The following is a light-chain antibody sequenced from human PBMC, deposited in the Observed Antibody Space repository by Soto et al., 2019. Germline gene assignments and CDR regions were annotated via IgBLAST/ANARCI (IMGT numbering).Light chain of an antibody. CDR1: KTVRTNY. Sequence: EMVLTQSPGTLSLSPGERATLSCRASKTVRTNYLAWFQHKPGQAPRLLIYGGSSRATGIPDRFSGSGSGTDFTLTINRLEPEDFAVYFCQQYSDSPLTFGGGTKVEI. CDR2: GGS. V-gene: IGKV3-20*01. CDR3: QQYSDSPLT. J-gene: IGKJ4*01.